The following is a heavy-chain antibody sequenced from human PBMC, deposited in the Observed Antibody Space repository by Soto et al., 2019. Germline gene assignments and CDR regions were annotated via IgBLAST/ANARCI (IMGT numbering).Heavy chain of an antibody. Sequence: EVLLLESGGGLVQPGGSLRLSCEASGFSFSSFAMNWVRQAPGKGLEWVSAIGDSGASTYYADSVKGRFTISRDNSRNTLYLQLNSRRAEDTAVYYCAKWGEREVWGNGTTVTVSS. CDR3: AKWGEREV. V-gene: IGHV3-23*01. CDR1: GFSFSSFA. J-gene: IGHJ6*04. D-gene: IGHD3-16*01. CDR2: IGDSGAST.